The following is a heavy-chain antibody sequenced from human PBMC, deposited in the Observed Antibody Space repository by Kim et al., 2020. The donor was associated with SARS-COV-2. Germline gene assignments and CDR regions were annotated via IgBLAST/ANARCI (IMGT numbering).Heavy chain of an antibody. CDR3: ARGGYSYGFSNGMDV. CDR1: GGSISSGGYY. Sequence: SETLSLTCTVSGGSISSGGYYWSWIRQHPGKGLEWIGYIYYSGSTYYNPSLKSRVTISVDTSKNQFSLKLSSVTAADTAVYYCARGGYSYGFSNGMDVWGQGTTVTVSS. D-gene: IGHD5-18*01. V-gene: IGHV4-31*03. J-gene: IGHJ6*02. CDR2: IYYSGST.